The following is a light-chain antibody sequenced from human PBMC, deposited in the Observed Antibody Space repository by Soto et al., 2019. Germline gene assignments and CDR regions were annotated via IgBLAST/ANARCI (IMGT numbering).Light chain of an antibody. CDR1: QSISTW. J-gene: IGKJ1*01. CDR3: QHYSLYSPWT. CDR2: DAS. Sequence: DIQMTQSPSTLSAAIGDRGTITCLASQSISTWLAWYQQKPGKAPKLLIYDASSLQSGVPSRFSGHGSGTDFTLTISSLQPDDFATYYCQHYSLYSPWTFGQGTKVDI. V-gene: IGKV1-5*01.